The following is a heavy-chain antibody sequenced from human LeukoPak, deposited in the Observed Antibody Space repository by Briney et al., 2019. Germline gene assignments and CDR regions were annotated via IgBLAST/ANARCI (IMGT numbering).Heavy chain of an antibody. J-gene: IGHJ4*02. D-gene: IGHD3-22*01. CDR2: ISSSSSYI. CDR1: GFTFSSYS. Sequence: KTGGSLRLSCAASGFTFSSYSMNWVRQASGKGLEWVSSISSSSSYIYYADSVKGRFTISRDSAKNSLYLQMNSLRAEDTAVYYCARDRVGYYDSRTDYWGQGTLVTVSS. V-gene: IGHV3-21*01. CDR3: ARDRVGYYDSRTDY.